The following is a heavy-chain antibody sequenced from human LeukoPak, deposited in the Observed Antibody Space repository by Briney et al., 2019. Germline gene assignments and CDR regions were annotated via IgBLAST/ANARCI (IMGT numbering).Heavy chain of an antibody. D-gene: IGHD6-13*01. J-gene: IGHJ4*02. Sequence: GGSLRLSCAASGFLFSSYWMSWVRQAPGKGLEWIANIKYDGSDKFYVDSVKGRFTISRDNAMNSLYLQMNSLRAEDTAIYYCARSLPYGTTWYGRSDFWGQGTLVTVSS. CDR1: GFLFSSYW. V-gene: IGHV3-7*03. CDR2: IKYDGSDK. CDR3: ARSLPYGTTWYGRSDF.